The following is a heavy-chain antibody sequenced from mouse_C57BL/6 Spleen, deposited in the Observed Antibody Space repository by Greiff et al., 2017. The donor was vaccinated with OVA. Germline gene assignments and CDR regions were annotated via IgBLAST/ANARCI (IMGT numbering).Heavy chain of an antibody. CDR1: GFSFTSYA. D-gene: IGHD2-12*01. J-gene: IGHJ1*03. CDR3: ARNYDGSSRYYDV. Sequence: QVQLKQSGPGLVAPSQSLSITCTVSGFSFTSYAISWVRQPPGKGLEWLGVIWPGGGTNYNSALKSRLSISKDNSKSQVFLKMNSLQTDDTDRYYCARNYDGSSRYYDVWGTGTTVTVAS. V-gene: IGHV2-9-1*01. CDR2: IWPGGGT.